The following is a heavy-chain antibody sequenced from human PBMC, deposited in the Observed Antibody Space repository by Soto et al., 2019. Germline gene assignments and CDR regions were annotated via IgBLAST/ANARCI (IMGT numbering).Heavy chain of an antibody. J-gene: IGHJ6*02. Sequence: ASVKVSCKASGYTFTSYYMHWVRQAPGQGLEWMGIINPSGGSTSYAQKFQGRVTMTRDTSTSTVYMELSSLRSEDTAVYYCARDLVGAAHYYYGMDVWGQWTAVTVSS. V-gene: IGHV1-46*01. D-gene: IGHD1-26*01. CDR2: INPSGGST. CDR3: ARDLVGAAHYYYGMDV. CDR1: GYTFTSYY.